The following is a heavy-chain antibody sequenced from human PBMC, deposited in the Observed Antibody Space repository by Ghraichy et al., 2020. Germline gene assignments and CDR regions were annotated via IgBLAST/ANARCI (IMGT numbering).Heavy chain of an antibody. D-gene: IGHD2-8*01. V-gene: IGHV4-4*09. CDR2: IYTSGNT. CDR3: VRRRRMSGTRGDAMDV. Sequence: SETLSLTCSVSGDSLSSYHWTWVRQSPGKGLEWIGCIYTSGNTRNNPSLESRLTMSMDTSKNQFSLNLRSVTASDTAVYYCVRRRRMSGTRGDAMDVWGPRTTVTVSS. CDR1: GDSLSSYH. J-gene: IGHJ6*02.